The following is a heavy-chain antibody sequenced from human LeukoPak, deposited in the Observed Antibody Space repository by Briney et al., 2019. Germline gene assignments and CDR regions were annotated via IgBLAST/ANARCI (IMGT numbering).Heavy chain of an antibody. CDR1: GITFSSYS. J-gene: IGHJ4*02. CDR2: ISGSGDST. D-gene: IGHD2-21*02. Sequence: GGSLRLSCAASGITFSSYSMNWVRQTPGKGLEWVSSISGSGDSTFYADSVKGRFSISRDNSKNTLYLQVNGLRTEDTAVYYCAKDRLLNCRGDCYIFDYWGQGTVVTVSS. V-gene: IGHV3-23*01. CDR3: AKDRLLNCRGDCYIFDY.